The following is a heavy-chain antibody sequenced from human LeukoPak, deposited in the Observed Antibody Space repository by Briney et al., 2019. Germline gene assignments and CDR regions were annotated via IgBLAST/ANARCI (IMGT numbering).Heavy chain of an antibody. J-gene: IGHJ4*02. Sequence: SETLSLTCTVSGYSISSGYYWAWIRQPPGKGLEWIGSLYHSGSIYYNPSLKSRVTISVDTSKNQFSLKLSSVTAADTAMYYCARDGISMVRGVIGDYWGQGTLVTVSS. CDR1: GYSISSGYY. CDR3: ARDGISMVRGVIGDY. D-gene: IGHD3-10*01. V-gene: IGHV4-38-2*02. CDR2: LYHSGSI.